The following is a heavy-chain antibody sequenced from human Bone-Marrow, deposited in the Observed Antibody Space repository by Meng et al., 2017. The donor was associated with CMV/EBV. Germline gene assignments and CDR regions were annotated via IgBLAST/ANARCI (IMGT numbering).Heavy chain of an antibody. J-gene: IGHJ6*02. CDR3: ATTGTTGYYGMDV. CDR2: IYPGDSDT. CDR1: GYSFTSYW. D-gene: IGHD1-7*01. V-gene: IGHV5-51*01. Sequence: KVSCKGSGYSFTSYWIGWVRQMPGKGLEWMGIIYPGDSDTRYSPSFQGQVTISADKSISTAYLQWSSLKASDTAMYYCATTGTTGYYGMDVWGQGTTVTFSS.